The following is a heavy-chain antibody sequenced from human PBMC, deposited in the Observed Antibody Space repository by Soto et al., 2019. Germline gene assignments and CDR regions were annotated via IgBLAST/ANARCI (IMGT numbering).Heavy chain of an antibody. CDR2: IYYSGST. CDR1: GGSISSGGYY. Sequence: PSETLSLTCTVSGGSISSGGYYWSWIRQHPGKGLEWIGYIYYSGSTYYNPSLKSRVTISVDTSKNQFSLKLSSVTAADTAVYYCARVPRVVPAAKEVWFDPWGQGTLVTVSS. CDR3: ARVPRVVPAAKEVWFDP. J-gene: IGHJ5*02. V-gene: IGHV4-31*03. D-gene: IGHD2-2*01.